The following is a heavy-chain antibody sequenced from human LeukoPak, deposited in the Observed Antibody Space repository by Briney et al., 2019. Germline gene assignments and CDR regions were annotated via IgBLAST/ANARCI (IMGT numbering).Heavy chain of an antibody. Sequence: SETLSLTCTVSGGSISSYYWSWIRQPPGKGLEWIGYIYYSGSTNYSPSLKSRVTISVDTSKNQFSLKLSSVTAADTAVYYCAKDAADFYRGFYYSYGMDVWGQGTTVTVSS. CDR2: IYYSGST. CDR3: AKDAADFYRGFYYSYGMDV. D-gene: IGHD2-21*02. J-gene: IGHJ6*02. V-gene: IGHV4-59*01. CDR1: GGSISSYY.